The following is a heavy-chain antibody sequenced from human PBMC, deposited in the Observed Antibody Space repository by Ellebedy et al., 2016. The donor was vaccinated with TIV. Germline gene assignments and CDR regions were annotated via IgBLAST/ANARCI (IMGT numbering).Heavy chain of an antibody. CDR2: VYHGGFA. J-gene: IGHJ4*02. Sequence: MPGGSLRLSCAVYGGSFSGYHWSWIRQPPGKGLEWIGSVYHGGFAYYKPSLKSRVSISVDTSKNQFSLKLASVTASDTAVYYCARDPRYGDYPGFDFWGLGALVIVSS. CDR1: GGSFSGYH. V-gene: IGHV4-34*01. D-gene: IGHD4-17*01. CDR3: ARDPRYGDYPGFDF.